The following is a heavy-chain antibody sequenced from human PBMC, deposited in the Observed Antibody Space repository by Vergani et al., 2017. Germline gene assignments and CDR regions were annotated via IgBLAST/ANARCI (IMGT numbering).Heavy chain of an antibody. D-gene: IGHD5-18*01. J-gene: IGHJ6*02. V-gene: IGHV3-30*02. CDR3: AKGLDTTMVPLGMDV. Sequence: QVELVESGGGVVQPGGSLRLSCVASGYTFSSYGIHWVRQAPGKGLQWVAFIRFDGNKKYFADSVRGRLILSRDNSRNTLYLQMNSLRVEDTAVYYCAKGLDTTMVPLGMDVWGQGTTVTVSS. CDR2: IRFDGNKK. CDR1: GYTFSSYG.